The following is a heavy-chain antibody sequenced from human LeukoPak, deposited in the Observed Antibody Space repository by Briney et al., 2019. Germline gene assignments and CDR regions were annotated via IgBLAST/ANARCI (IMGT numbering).Heavy chain of an antibody. D-gene: IGHD7-27*01. V-gene: IGHV3-66*02. CDR1: GFTVSSNY. Sequence: PGGSLRLSRAACGFTVSSNYMSWVRQAPGKGLEWVSVIYSGGRTYYADSVKGRFTISRDNSKNTLYLQMNSLRAEDTAVYYCAREVLGIPYWGQGTLVTVSS. J-gene: IGHJ4*02. CDR2: IYSGGRT. CDR3: AREVLGIPY.